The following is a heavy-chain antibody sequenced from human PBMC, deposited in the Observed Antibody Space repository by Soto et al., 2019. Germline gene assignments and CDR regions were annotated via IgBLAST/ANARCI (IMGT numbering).Heavy chain of an antibody. CDR3: AKREDTADDY. V-gene: IGHV3-23*01. D-gene: IGHD5-18*01. J-gene: IGHJ4*02. CDR1: GFTFSSYA. CDR2: ISGSGGST. Sequence: EVQLLESGGGLLQPGGSLRLSFAASGFTFSSYAMSGFRQAPGKGLEWVSAISGSGGSTYYADSVKGRFTISRDNSKNTLYLQMNSLRAEDTAVYYCAKREDTADDYWGQGTLVTVSS.